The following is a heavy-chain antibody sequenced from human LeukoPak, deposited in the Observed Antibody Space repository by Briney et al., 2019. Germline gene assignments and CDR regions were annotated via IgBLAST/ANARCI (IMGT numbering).Heavy chain of an antibody. CDR2: IKSKTDGGTT. CDR1: GFTFSNAW. CDR3: TTDPRKWEPQPGDY. D-gene: IGHD1-26*01. J-gene: IGHJ4*02. Sequence: GGSLRLSCAASGFTFSNAWMSWVRQAPGKGLEWVGRIKSKTDGGTTDYAAPVKGRFTISRDDSKNTLYLQMNSLKTEDTAVYYCTTDPRKWEPQPGDYWGQGTLVTVSS. V-gene: IGHV3-15*01.